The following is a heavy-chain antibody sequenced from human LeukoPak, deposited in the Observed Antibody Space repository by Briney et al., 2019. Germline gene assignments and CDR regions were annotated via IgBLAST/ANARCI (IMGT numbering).Heavy chain of an antibody. CDR3: ARLSDPQQLAPPYFDY. CDR2: ISHSGNT. Sequence: SETLSLTCIVSGASISSSSDYWGWIRQPPGKGLEWIGTISHSGNTYYSPSLESRVTISVDTSKNQFSLKLNSVTAADTAVYYRARLSDPQQLAPPYFDYWGQGTLVTVSS. J-gene: IGHJ4*02. D-gene: IGHD6-13*01. V-gene: IGHV4-39*01. CDR1: GASISSSSDY.